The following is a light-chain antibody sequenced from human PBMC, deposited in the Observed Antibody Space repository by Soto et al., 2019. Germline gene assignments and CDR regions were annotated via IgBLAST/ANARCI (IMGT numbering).Light chain of an antibody. Sequence: QSALTQPASVSGSPGQSITISCTGTNSDVGGYNYVSWYQQHPGKAPKLMIYDVSNRPSGVSNRFSGSKSGNTASLSISGLQAEDEADYYCSSYTSSATLGLFGTGTKLTVL. CDR3: SSYTSSATLGL. J-gene: IGLJ1*01. CDR1: NSDVGGYNY. CDR2: DVS. V-gene: IGLV2-14*01.